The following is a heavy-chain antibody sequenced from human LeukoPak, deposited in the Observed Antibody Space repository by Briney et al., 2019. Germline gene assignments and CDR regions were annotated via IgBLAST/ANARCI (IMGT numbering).Heavy chain of an antibody. J-gene: IGHJ4*02. V-gene: IGHV1-69*04. CDR1: GGTFSSYA. CDR2: IIPILGIA. D-gene: IGHD3-10*01. CDR3: ARDHSGGITMVRGVFDY. Sequence: SVKVSCKASGGTFSSYAISWVRQAPGQGLEWMGRIIPILGIANYAQKFQGRATITADKSTSTAYMELSSLRSEDTAVYYCARDHSGGITMVRGVFDYWGQGTLVTVSS.